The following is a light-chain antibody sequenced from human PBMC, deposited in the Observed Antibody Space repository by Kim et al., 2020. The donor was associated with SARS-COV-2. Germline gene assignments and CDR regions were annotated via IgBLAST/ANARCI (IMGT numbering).Light chain of an antibody. CDR3: QHYNDLPEYT. CDR1: QSVRSN. Sequence: EIVMTQSPATLSVSPGERATLSCRASQSVRSNLAWYQQKPGQAPRLLIFGASTRATGVPARFSGSGSGTEFTLTISSLQSEDFAVYYCQHYNDLPEYTFGQGTKLEI. V-gene: IGKV3-15*01. CDR2: GAS. J-gene: IGKJ2*01.